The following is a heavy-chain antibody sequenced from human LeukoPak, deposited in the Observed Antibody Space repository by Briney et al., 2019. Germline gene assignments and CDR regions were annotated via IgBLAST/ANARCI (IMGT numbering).Heavy chain of an antibody. J-gene: IGHJ4*02. CDR2: ISYDGSNK. CDR3: AREEMAFDY. D-gene: IGHD5-24*01. CDR1: GFTFSSYA. V-gene: IGHV3-30-3*01. Sequence: GGSLRLSCAASGFTFSSYAMHWVRQAPGKGLERAAVISYDGSNKYYADSVKGRFTISRDNSKNTLYLQMNSLRAEDTAVYYCAREEMAFDYWGQGTLVTVSS.